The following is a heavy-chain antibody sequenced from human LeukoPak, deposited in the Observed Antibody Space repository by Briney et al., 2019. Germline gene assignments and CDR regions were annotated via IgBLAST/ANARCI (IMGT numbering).Heavy chain of an antibody. CDR2: INHSGSI. CDR1: GASSSYHY. CDR3: AKGVWVPRFDS. D-gene: IGHD3-10*01. J-gene: IGHJ5*01. V-gene: IGHV4-34*01. Sequence: SETLSLTCAVYGASSSYHYSSSIRQPPGKGLECIGEINHSGSITNNPSLKSRVPISAEKSKSQFSLRLTSVTAADTAVYDCAKGVWVPRFDSWGQGTLVTVSS.